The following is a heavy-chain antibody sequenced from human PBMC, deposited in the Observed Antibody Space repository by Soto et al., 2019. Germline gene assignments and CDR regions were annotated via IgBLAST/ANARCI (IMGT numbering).Heavy chain of an antibody. CDR3: ARDKDLQPTVWGF. D-gene: IGHD3-16*01. CDR1: GDSMATGGHY. V-gene: IGHV4-31*03. J-gene: IGHJ4*02. CDR2: VYYSGAT. Sequence: SYTPSLTCTVSGDSMATGGHYYNWIRQVPGKGLEWIGYVYYSGATHYTPSLRARATISRDTSKNQFSLRLISVTAADTALYYCARDKDLQPTVWGFWGQGIQVTVSS.